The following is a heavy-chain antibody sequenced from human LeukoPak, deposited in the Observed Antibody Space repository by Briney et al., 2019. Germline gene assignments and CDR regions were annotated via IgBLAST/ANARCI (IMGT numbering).Heavy chain of an antibody. J-gene: IGHJ4*02. CDR2: INQDGSEK. V-gene: IGHV3-7*01. CDR1: GFTFSSYW. CDR3: ARGDDYGDYGPDY. Sequence: GGSLRLSCAASGFTFSSYWMSWVRQPPGKGLEWVANINQDGSEKYYVDSVKGRFTISRDNAKNSLYLQMNSLRAEDTAVYYCARGDDYGDYGPDYWGQGTLVTVSS. D-gene: IGHD4-17*01.